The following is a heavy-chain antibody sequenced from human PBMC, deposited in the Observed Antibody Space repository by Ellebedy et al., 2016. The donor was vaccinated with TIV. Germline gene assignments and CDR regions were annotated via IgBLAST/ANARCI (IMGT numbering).Heavy chain of an antibody. J-gene: IGHJ4*02. D-gene: IGHD2-2*01. CDR1: GYSFSAYW. V-gene: IGHV5-51*01. CDR2: IYPDDSNT. CDR3: ARHPRYSSKWFYFDY. Sequence: GESLKISCKGSGYSFSAYWIAWVRQMPGKGLEWMGIIYPDDSNTRYSPSFQGQVTISADKSFSSAYLQWSSLKASDTATYYCARHPRYSSKWFYFDYWGQGTLVSVSS.